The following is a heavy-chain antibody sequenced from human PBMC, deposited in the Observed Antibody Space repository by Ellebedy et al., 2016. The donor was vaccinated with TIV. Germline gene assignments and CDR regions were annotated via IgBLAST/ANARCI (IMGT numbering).Heavy chain of an antibody. CDR3: TRRRPATDWYFAL. J-gene: IGHJ2*01. Sequence: GESLKISCQASGYDFGTYWISWVRHMPGKGLEWMGTIDPSDSYTQYAPSFQGHVTFSGDKSSSTVYLQWRNLKTSDTAIYFCTRRRPATDWYFALWGRGTLVTVSS. CDR2: IDPSDSYT. V-gene: IGHV5-10-1*01. CDR1: GYDFGTYW.